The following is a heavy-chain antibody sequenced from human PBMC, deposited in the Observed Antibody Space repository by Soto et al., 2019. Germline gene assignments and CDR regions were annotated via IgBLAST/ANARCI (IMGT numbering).Heavy chain of an antibody. CDR1: GSSITITYY. Sequence: SETLSLTCAVSGSSITITYYWGWVRQPPGKGLEWIGSIHHSGSVFESGSTHYNPSFKSRVTISAETSKKQFSLKLNSVTAADTAVYFCERNSSSSYFDYWGQGTLVTVSS. CDR3: ERNSSSSYFDY. J-gene: IGHJ4*02. D-gene: IGHD6-13*01. CDR2: IHHSGSVFESGST. V-gene: IGHV4-38-2*01.